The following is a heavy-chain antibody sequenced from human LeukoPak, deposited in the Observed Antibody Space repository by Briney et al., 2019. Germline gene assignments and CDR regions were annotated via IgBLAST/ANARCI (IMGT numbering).Heavy chain of an antibody. CDR2: IYYSGST. CDR3: ARENYGRTDY. V-gene: IGHV4-31*03. J-gene: IGHJ4*02. D-gene: IGHD4-17*01. CDR1: GGSINSGGYY. Sequence: SQTLSLTCTVSGGSINSGGYYWSWIRPHPGKGLEWIGYIYYSGSTYYNPSLKSRVTISVDTSKNQFSLKLSSVTAADTAVYYCARENYGRTDYWGQGTLVTVSS.